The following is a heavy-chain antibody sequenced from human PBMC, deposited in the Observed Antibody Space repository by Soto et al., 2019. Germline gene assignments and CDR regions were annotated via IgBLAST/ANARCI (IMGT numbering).Heavy chain of an antibody. D-gene: IGHD3-3*01. V-gene: IGHV3-53*01. CDR2: IYSGGST. Sequence: PGGSLRLSCAASGFTVSSNYMSWVRQAPGKGLEWVSVIYSGGSTYYADSVKGRFTISRDNSKNTLYLQMNSLRAEDTAVYYCARDRRRYYFWGGDYRVPYYGMDAWGQGTTGTVAS. CDR3: ARDRRRYYFWGGDYRVPYYGMDA. CDR1: GFTVSSNY. J-gene: IGHJ6*02.